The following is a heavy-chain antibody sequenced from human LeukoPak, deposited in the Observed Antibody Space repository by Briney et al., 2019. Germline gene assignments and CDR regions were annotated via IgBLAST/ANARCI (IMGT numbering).Heavy chain of an antibody. CDR1: GDTFSSYA. J-gene: IGHJ3*01. Sequence: VASVKVSCKASGDTFSSYAISWLRQAPGQGLGWMGGIIPILGTTNYAQKFQGRVTITADESTSTLYMELRSLRSEDTAIYYCARDDYYDSSAYRENPFDVWGQGTMVTVSS. CDR3: ARDDYYDSSAYRENPFDV. CDR2: IIPILGTT. V-gene: IGHV1-69*13. D-gene: IGHD3-22*01.